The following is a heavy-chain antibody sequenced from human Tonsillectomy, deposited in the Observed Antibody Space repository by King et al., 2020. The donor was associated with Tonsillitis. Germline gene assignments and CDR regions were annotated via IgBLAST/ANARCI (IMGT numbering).Heavy chain of an antibody. Sequence: QLVQSGGGLVQPGRSLRLSCAASGFTFDDYAMHWVRQAPGKGLEWVSGISWNSGSIGYADSVKGRFTISRDNAKNSLYLQMNSLRAEDTALYYCAKGVGPIVVARNAIDIWGQGTMVTVSS. CDR2: ISWNSGSI. V-gene: IGHV3-9*01. CDR1: GFTFDDYA. J-gene: IGHJ3*02. D-gene: IGHD3-22*01. CDR3: AKGVGPIVVARNAIDI.